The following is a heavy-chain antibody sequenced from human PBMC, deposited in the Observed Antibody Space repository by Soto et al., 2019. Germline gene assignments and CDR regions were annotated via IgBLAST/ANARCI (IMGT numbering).Heavy chain of an antibody. CDR2: IYYSGST. Sequence: SETLSLTCTVSGGSISSGGYYWSWIRQHPGKGLEWIGYIYYSGSTYYNPSLKSRVTISVDTSKNQFSLKLSSVTAADTAVYYCASSIAVAGTGPYYFDYWGQGTLVTVSS. V-gene: IGHV4-31*03. D-gene: IGHD6-19*01. J-gene: IGHJ4*02. CDR3: ASSIAVAGTGPYYFDY. CDR1: GGSISSGGYY.